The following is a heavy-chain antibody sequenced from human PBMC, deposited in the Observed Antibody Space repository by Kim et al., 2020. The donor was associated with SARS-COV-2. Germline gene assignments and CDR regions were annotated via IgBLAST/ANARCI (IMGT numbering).Heavy chain of an antibody. D-gene: IGHD3-22*01. CDR3: ARDLRSWLRYYYYGMDV. Sequence: SETLSLTCTVSGGSISSSSYYWGWIRQPPGKGLEWIGSIYYSGSTYYNPSLKSRVTISVDTSKNQFSLKLSSVTAADTAVYYCARDLRSWLRYYYYGMDVWGQGTTVTVSS. V-gene: IGHV4-39*07. J-gene: IGHJ6*02. CDR1: GGSISSSSYY. CDR2: IYYSGST.